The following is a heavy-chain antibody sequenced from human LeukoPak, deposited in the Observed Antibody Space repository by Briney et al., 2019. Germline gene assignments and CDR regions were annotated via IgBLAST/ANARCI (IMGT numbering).Heavy chain of an antibody. CDR1: GFTFSNYD. CDR3: ARDLSGSYFDY. D-gene: IGHD1-26*01. J-gene: IGHJ4*02. Sequence: GGSLRLSCAASGFTFSNYDVNWVRQAPGKGLEWVSYISRTRNTIYYADSVKGRFTISRDNAKNSLYLQMNSLRDDDTAVYYCARDLSGSYFDYWGQGTLVTVSS. CDR2: ISRTRNTI. V-gene: IGHV3-48*02.